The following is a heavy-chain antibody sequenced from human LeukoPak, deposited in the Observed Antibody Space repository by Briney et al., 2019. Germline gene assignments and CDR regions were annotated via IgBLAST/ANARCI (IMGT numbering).Heavy chain of an antibody. CDR3: EKDGIQFNGVFDCFDS. V-gene: IGHV3-23*01. D-gene: IGHD2-21*01. CDR1: GFPLKTYA. J-gene: IGHJ4*02. Sequence: GGSLRLSCAASGFPLKTYAMHWVRQAPGKGLEWVATICNTETFYEHAETGRFGISGDNSKNTINLHLNMNRVKDKATYYYEKDGIQFNGVFDCFDSWGQGTLVTVSS. CDR2: ICNTET.